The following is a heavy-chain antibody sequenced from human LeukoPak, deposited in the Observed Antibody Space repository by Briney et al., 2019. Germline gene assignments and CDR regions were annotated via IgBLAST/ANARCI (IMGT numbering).Heavy chain of an antibody. CDR2: IYHNGRT. D-gene: IGHD6-19*01. J-gene: IGHJ4*02. CDR1: GASFSNDY. CDR3: ARVSPSPRYSSAWYGIDY. Sequence: PSETLSLTCTVSGASFSNDYWSWVRQAPGKGLEWIGYIYHNGRTNYSPSLKSRVTISVDTSKNQFSLKLSSVTAADTAVYYCARVSPSPRYSSAWYGIDYWGQGSLVTVSS. V-gene: IGHV4-59*01.